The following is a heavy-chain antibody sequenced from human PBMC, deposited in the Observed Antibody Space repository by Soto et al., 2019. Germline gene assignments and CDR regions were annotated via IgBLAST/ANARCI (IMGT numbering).Heavy chain of an antibody. Sequence: SETLSLTCAVYGGSFSGYYWSWIRQPPGKGLEWIGEINHSGSTNYNPSLKSRVTISVDTSNNQFSLKLGSVTAADTAVYYCARGGEYYDIMTGYYREENPDYWGQGTLVTVSS. V-gene: IGHV4-34*01. J-gene: IGHJ4*02. CDR1: GGSFSGYY. D-gene: IGHD3-9*01. CDR2: INHSGST. CDR3: ARGGEYYDIMTGYYREENPDY.